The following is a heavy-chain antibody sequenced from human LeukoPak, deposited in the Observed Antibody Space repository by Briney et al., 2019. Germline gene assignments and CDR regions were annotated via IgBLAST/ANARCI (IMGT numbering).Heavy chain of an antibody. CDR2: MSGSGGST. V-gene: IGHV3-23*01. CDR3: AKDQGSGWYFDY. J-gene: IGHJ4*02. D-gene: IGHD6-19*01. Sequence: GGSLRLSCGASGFTFRSYAISWVRQAPGKGLEWVSAMSGSGGSTYYADSVKGRFTISRDNSKNTLYLQMNSLRAEDTAVYYCAKDQGSGWYFDYWGQGTLVTVPS. CDR1: GFTFRSYA.